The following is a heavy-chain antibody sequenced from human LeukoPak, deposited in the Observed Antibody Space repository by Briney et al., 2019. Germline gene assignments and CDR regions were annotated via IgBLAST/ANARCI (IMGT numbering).Heavy chain of an antibody. Sequence: GASVKVSCKASGYTFTSYYMHWVRQAPGQGLEWMGIINPSGGSTSYAQKFQGRVAMTRDTSTSTVHMELSSLRSEDTAVYYCARDARITMVRGHDYYGMDVWGQGTTVTVSS. CDR1: GYTFTSYY. D-gene: IGHD3-10*01. J-gene: IGHJ6*02. CDR2: INPSGGST. V-gene: IGHV1-46*01. CDR3: ARDARITMVRGHDYYGMDV.